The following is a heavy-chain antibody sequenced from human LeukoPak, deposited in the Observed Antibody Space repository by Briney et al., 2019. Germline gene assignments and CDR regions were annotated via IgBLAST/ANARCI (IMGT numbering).Heavy chain of an antibody. D-gene: IGHD4-17*01. CDR3: ASLGTVTAFDY. CDR1: GVSISSSSYY. CDR2: MYYSGST. J-gene: IGHJ4*02. Sequence: SETLSLTCTVSGVSISSSSYYWAWLRQPPGKGLEWIGSMYYSGSTYYNPSLKSRVTISVDTSKNQFSLKLSSVTAADTAVYYCASLGTVTAFDYWGQGTLVSVSS. V-gene: IGHV4-39*01.